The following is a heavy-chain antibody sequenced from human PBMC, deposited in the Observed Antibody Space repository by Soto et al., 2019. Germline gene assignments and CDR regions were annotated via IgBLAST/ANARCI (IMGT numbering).Heavy chain of an antibody. D-gene: IGHD6-19*01. CDR1: GITLDSAW. Sequence: EVQLVESGGGLVKPGESLTLSCAAFGITLDSAWVNWVRQAPGQGLEWVAQAKRKAAGGAIDYDAPVKGRFIISRDDSKNMAYLQMNSLKIEDTALYYCTTGYGSDWYGWGQGTLVTVSS. CDR3: TTGYGSDWYG. CDR2: AKRKAAGGAI. J-gene: IGHJ4*02. V-gene: IGHV3-15*01.